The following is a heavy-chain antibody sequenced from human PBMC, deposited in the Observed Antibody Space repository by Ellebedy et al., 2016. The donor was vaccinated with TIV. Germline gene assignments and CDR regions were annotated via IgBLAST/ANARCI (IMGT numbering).Heavy chain of an antibody. D-gene: IGHD3-22*01. Sequence: MPSETLSLTCTVPGGSISSYYWSWIRQLPGKGLEWIGYIYYSGSTNYNPSLKSRVTISVDTSKKQFSLKLSSVTAADTAVYYCARDRYYDSSGYYGHYFDYWGQGTLVTVSS. CDR1: GGSISSYY. CDR3: ARDRYYDSSGYYGHYFDY. V-gene: IGHV4-59*12. CDR2: IYYSGST. J-gene: IGHJ4*02.